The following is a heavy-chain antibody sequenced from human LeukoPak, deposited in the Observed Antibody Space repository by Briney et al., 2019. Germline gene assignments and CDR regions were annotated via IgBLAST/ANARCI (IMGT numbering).Heavy chain of an antibody. D-gene: IGHD6-6*01. V-gene: IGHV1-2*02. CDR3: ARGIAARRGDWFDP. Sequence: ASVKVSCKASGYTFTGYYMHWVRQAPGQGLEWMGWINPNSGGTNYAQKFQGRVTMTRDTSISTAYMELSRLRSDDTAVYYRARGIAARRGDWFDPWGQGTLVTVSS. CDR2: INPNSGGT. J-gene: IGHJ5*02. CDR1: GYTFTGYY.